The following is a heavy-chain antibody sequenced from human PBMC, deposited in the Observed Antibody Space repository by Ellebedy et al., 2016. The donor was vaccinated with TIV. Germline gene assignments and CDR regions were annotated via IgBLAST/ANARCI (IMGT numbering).Heavy chain of an antibody. V-gene: IGHV5-51*01. CDR3: SITVDGTTWFDP. CDR1: GYSFTTRW. CDR2: IHPADSHT. D-gene: IGHD5-24*01. J-gene: IGHJ5*02. Sequence: GESLKISCQGSGYSFTTRWIGWARRMPGKGLEWVGIIHPADSHTKYSPSFHGQVTISADKSISTAYLQLSNLKASDTAIYYCSITVDGTTWFDPWGQGTLVTVSS.